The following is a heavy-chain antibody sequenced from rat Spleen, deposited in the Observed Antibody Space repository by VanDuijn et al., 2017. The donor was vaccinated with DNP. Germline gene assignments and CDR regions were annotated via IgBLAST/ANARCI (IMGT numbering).Heavy chain of an antibody. CDR2: ISNTGGST. J-gene: IGHJ2*01. CDR3: ARLLSYYFDY. CDR1: GFTFNNYG. D-gene: IGHD1-12*01. V-gene: IGHV5-31*01. Sequence: EVQLVESGGGLVQPGRSLKLSCVASGFTFNNYGMTWIRQAPGKGLDWIASISNTGGSTYYPDSVKGRFSLSRDNAKSTLYLQLNSLRSEDTATYYCARLLSYYFDYWGQGVMVTVSS.